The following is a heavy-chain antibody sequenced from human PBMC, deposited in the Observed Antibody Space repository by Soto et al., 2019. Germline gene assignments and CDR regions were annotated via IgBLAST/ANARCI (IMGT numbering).Heavy chain of an antibody. CDR1: GGSISSSNW. V-gene: IGHV4-4*02. CDR2: IYHSGST. CDR3: VITNDYSSNSFDP. J-gene: IGHJ5*02. D-gene: IGHD4-4*01. Sequence: QVQLQESGPGLVKPSGTLSLTCAVSGGSISSSNWWSWVRQPPGKGLEWIGEIYHSGSTNYNPSLKSRVTISVDKSTTQFSLKLTSVSAADTAVYYWVITNDYSSNSFDPWGQGTLVTVSS.